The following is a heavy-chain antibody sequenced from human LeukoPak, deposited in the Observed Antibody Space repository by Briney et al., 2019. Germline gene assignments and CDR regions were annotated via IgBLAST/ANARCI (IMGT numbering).Heavy chain of an antibody. CDR2: ISYDGSNK. CDR1: GFTFSSYA. Sequence: GGSLRLSCAASGFTFSSYAMHWVRQAPGKGLEWVAVISYDGSNKYYADSVKGRFTISRDNSKNTLYLQMNSLRAEDTAVYYCARDLAQDYYDSSGPLQGYFDYWGQGTLVTVSS. V-gene: IGHV3-30-3*01. J-gene: IGHJ4*02. CDR3: ARDLAQDYYDSSGPLQGYFDY. D-gene: IGHD3-22*01.